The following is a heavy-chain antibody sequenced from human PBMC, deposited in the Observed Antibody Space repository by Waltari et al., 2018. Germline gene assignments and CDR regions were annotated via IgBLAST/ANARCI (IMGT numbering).Heavy chain of an antibody. CDR2: IRSKAYGGTT. V-gene: IGHV3-49*04. Sequence: EVQVVESGGGLEQPGRSLRLSCTTSGFTFADYDMTWVRQAPGKGREWVGFIRSKAYGGTTEYAASGKGRFTISRDDSKSIAYLQMNSLKAEDTAVYYCTRKVDIFDYWGQGTLVTVSS. D-gene: IGHD1-26*01. CDR3: TRKVDIFDY. CDR1: GFTFADYD. J-gene: IGHJ4*02.